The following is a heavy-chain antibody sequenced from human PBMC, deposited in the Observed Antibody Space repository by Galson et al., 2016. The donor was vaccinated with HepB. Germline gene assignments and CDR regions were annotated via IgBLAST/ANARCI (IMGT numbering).Heavy chain of an antibody. CDR3: AKDRPNTAMVANWFDA. CDR1: GFTFNYYA. J-gene: IGHJ5*02. Sequence: SLRLSCAASGFTFNYYAVSWVRQAPGKGLEWVSGLTGSGTSTYYADSVKGRFTISRDNSKNTVYLQMNSLRVEDTAVYYCAKDRPNTAMVANWFDAWGQGTLVTVSS. CDR2: LTGSGTST. V-gene: IGHV3-23*01. D-gene: IGHD5-18*01.